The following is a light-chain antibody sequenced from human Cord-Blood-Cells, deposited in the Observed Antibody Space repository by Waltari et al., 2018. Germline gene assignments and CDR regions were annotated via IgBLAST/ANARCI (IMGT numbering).Light chain of an antibody. V-gene: IGLV2-14*01. Sequence: QSALTQPASVSGPPGQSLTISCPGTRSDVGGYNYVSWYQHHPVKAPKLMIYAVSNRPSGVSKRFSGSKSGNTAFLTISGLQAEDEADYYCSSYTSSSTLYVFGTGTKVTVL. J-gene: IGLJ1*01. CDR3: SSYTSSSTLYV. CDR2: AVS. CDR1: RSDVGGYNY.